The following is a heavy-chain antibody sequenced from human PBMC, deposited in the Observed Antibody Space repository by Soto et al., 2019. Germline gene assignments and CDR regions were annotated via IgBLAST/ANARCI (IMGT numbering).Heavy chain of an antibody. J-gene: IGHJ4*02. CDR3: TKGCPDGFCRVGRCYFEY. V-gene: IGHV3-9*01. CDR2: ISWNSNII. CDR1: GFTFDDYG. Sequence: EVQLVESGGGLVQPGRSLRLSCAASGFTFDDYGMHWVRRVPGKGLEWVSSISWNSNIIGYADSVKGRFTISRDNAKNALYLKMNSVRPEDTGLYYCTKGCPDGFCRVGRCYFEYWRQATLVTVSS. D-gene: IGHD2-15*01.